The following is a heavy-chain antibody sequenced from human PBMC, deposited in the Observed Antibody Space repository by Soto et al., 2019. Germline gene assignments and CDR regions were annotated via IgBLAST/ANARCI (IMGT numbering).Heavy chain of an antibody. CDR3: ARDVGYSSFDY. CDR1: GFTFSNYW. CDR2: TNQDGSEK. J-gene: IGHJ4*02. D-gene: IGHD2-15*01. V-gene: IGHV3-7*01. Sequence: GGSLRLSCGASGFTFSNYWMSWVRQAPGKGLEWVANTNQDGSEKNYVGSVKARFTISRDNAKSSLYLQMNSLRAEDTAVYYCARDVGYSSFDYWGQGTLVTVSS.